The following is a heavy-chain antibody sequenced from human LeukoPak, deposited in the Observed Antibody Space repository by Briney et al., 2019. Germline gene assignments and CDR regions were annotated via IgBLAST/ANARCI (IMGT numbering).Heavy chain of an antibody. J-gene: IGHJ4*02. CDR1: GFTFSSYA. CDR2: ISGSGGST. CDR3: AKSGDSSGYYGKLLDY. Sequence: GGSLRLSCAASGFTFSSYAMSWVRQAPGKGLEWVSAISGSGGSTYYADSVKGRFTISRDNSKNTLYLQMNSLRAEDTAVYYCAKSGDSSGYYGKLLDYWGQGTLVTVSS. V-gene: IGHV3-23*01. D-gene: IGHD3-22*01.